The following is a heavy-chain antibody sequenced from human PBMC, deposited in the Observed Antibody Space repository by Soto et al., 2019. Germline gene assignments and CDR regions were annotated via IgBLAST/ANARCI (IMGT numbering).Heavy chain of an antibody. CDR3: AKALRYYYPYYMDV. J-gene: IGHJ6*03. CDR2: ISGSGGST. Sequence: GGSLRLSCASSGFTFSSYAMSWVRQAPGKGLEWVSAISGSGGSTYYADSVKGRFTISRDNSKNTLYLQMNSLRAEDTAVYYCAKALRYYYPYYMDVWGKATTVTVSS. V-gene: IGHV3-23*01. CDR1: GFTFSSYA.